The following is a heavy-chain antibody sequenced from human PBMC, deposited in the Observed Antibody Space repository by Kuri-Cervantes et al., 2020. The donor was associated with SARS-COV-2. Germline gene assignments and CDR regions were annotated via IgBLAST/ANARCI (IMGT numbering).Heavy chain of an antibody. CDR3: ARGATDISLVLVVMTGAAHYFDH. D-gene: IGHD3-22*01. V-gene: IGHV4-34*01. J-gene: IGHJ4*02. CDR1: GGPFSGYS. Sequence: GSLRLSCAVYGGPFSGYSWTWIRQSPGKGLEWIGEINQSGSTNYNPSLKSRVTISPDTSKNQFSLKLSSVTAADTAVYYCARGATDISLVLVVMTGAAHYFDHWGRGTLVTVSS. CDR2: INQSGST.